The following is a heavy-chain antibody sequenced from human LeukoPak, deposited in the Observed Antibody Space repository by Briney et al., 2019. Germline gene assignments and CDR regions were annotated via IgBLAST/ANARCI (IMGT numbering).Heavy chain of an antibody. Sequence: SETLSLTCTVSGGSISSDTYYWAWIRQPPGKGLEWIGSVYYTGSTYYNPSLKSRVTMSEDTSKNQFSLNLNSVTAADTSVYYCARYKRIWDCSGASCYGWNFDYWGRGTLVTVSS. CDR1: GGSISSDTYY. D-gene: IGHD2-15*01. CDR2: VYYTGST. V-gene: IGHV4-39*01. J-gene: IGHJ4*02. CDR3: ARYKRIWDCSGASCYGWNFDY.